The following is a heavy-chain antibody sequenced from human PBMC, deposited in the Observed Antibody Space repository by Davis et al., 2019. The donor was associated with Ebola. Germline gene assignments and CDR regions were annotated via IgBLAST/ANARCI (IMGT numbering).Heavy chain of an antibody. CDR2: ISAYNGNT. V-gene: IGHV1-18*01. Sequence: GESLKVSCKASGYTFTSYGISWVRQAPGQGLEWMGWISAYNGNTNYAQKLQGRVTMTTDTSTSTAYMELSSLRSEDTAVYYCARGDYGGYMDVWGKGTTVTVSS. J-gene: IGHJ6*03. CDR3: ARGDYGGYMDV. CDR1: GYTFTSYG. D-gene: IGHD4-23*01.